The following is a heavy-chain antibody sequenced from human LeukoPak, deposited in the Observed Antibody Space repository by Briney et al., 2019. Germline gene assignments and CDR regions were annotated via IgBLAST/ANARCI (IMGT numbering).Heavy chain of an antibody. CDR3: ARGRIMAVAGTPWFDP. Sequence: SETLSLTCTVSGGSISFYYWNWIRQPAGKGLEWIGHIYGSESTNYNPSLKSRVTMSVDTSKNQFSLKLSSVTAADTAVYYCARGRIMAVAGTPWFDPWGQGTLVTVSS. V-gene: IGHV4-4*07. J-gene: IGHJ5*02. CDR1: GGSISFYY. CDR2: IYGSEST. D-gene: IGHD6-19*01.